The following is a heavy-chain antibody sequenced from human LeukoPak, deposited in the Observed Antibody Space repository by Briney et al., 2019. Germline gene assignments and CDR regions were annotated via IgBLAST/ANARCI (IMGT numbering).Heavy chain of an antibody. J-gene: IGHJ5*02. Sequence: SQTLSLTCAISGDSVSSNSATWNWIRQSPSRGLEWLGRTYYRSKWYNDYAVSVKSRITINADTSKNQFSLQLNPVTPEDTAVYYCTSVKGPGINWFHPWGQGTLVTVSS. D-gene: IGHD6-13*01. CDR3: TSVKGPGINWFHP. CDR1: GDSVSSNSAT. CDR2: TYYRSKWYN. V-gene: IGHV6-1*01.